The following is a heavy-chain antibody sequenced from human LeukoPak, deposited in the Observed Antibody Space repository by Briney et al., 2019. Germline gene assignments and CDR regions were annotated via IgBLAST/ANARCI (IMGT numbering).Heavy chain of an antibody. CDR1: GFPFSNYW. D-gene: IGHD1-26*01. CDR2: INSDGSST. J-gene: IGHJ5*02. Sequence: GGSLRLSCAASGFPFSNYWMHWVRQAPGRGLVWVSRINSDGSSTSYADSVKGRFAISRGNTKNTLYLQMNSLRAEDTAVYYCARDRYSGSYFPDHWGQGTLVTVSS. V-gene: IGHV3-74*01. CDR3: ARDRYSGSYFPDH.